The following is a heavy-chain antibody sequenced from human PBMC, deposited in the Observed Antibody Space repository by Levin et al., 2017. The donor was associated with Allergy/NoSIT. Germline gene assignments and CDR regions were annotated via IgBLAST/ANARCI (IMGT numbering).Heavy chain of an antibody. V-gene: IGHV3-30*09. CDR1: GFTFTAYP. CDR2: SSNEGTTK. D-gene: IGHD3-3*01. J-gene: IGHJ4*02. Sequence: GESLKISCVTSGFTFTAYPIHWVRQAPGMGLEWVAVSSNEGTTKFYADSVKGRFAISSDNSKNTLYLQVSSLRAEDTAVYYCARGVRGFWSGSEPFDYWGQGTLVTVSS. CDR3: ARGVRGFWSGSEPFDY.